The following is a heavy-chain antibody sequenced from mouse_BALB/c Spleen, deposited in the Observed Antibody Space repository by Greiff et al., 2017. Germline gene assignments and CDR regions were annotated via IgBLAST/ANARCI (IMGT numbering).Heavy chain of an antibody. D-gene: IGHD2-1*01. CDR2: IRNKANGYTT. CDR1: GFTFTDYY. CDR3: AIEIWDGNYVSLAY. Sequence: EVKLVESGGGLVQPGGSLRLSCATSGFTFTDYYMSWVRQPPGKALEWLGFIRNKANGYTTEYSASVKGRFTISRGNSQSILYLQINTLRASDSATYYCAIEIWDGNYVSLAYWGQGTLVTVSA. V-gene: IGHV7-3*02. J-gene: IGHJ3*01.